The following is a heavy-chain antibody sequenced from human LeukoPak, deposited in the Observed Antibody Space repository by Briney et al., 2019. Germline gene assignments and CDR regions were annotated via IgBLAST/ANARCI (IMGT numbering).Heavy chain of an antibody. CDR1: GGSISSGNW. D-gene: IGHD6-13*01. Sequence: PSETLSLTCAVSGGSISSGNWWSWVRQPPGKGLEWIGEIYHSGSTNYNPSLKSRVTISVDKSKNQFSLKLSSVTAADTAVYYCAVSSWYGGDYFDYWGQGTLVTVSS. CDR3: AVSSWYGGDYFDY. J-gene: IGHJ4*02. CDR2: IYHSGST. V-gene: IGHV4-4*02.